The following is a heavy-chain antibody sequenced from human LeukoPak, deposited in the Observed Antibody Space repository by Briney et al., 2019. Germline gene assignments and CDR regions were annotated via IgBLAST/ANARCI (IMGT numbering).Heavy chain of an antibody. CDR2: ISAYNGNT. J-gene: IGHJ6*03. Sequence: ASVKVSCKASGYTFSSYGISWVRQAPGQGLEWMGWISAYNGNTNYAQKLQGRVTMTTDTSTSTAYMELRSLRSDDTAVYYCARSSGRSPNREYMDVWGKGTTVTVSS. V-gene: IGHV1-18*01. D-gene: IGHD1-14*01. CDR3: ARSSGRSPNREYMDV. CDR1: GYTFSSYG.